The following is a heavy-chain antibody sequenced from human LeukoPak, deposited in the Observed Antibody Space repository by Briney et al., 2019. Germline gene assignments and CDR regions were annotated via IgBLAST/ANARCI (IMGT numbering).Heavy chain of an antibody. J-gene: IGHJ6*02. D-gene: IGHD3-3*01. Sequence: AASVKLSCKASGGTFSSYAISWVRQAPGQGLEWMGRIIPIFGIANYAQKFQGRVTITADKSTSTAYMELSSLRSEDTAVYYCARDDHGVHPYYYGMDVWGQGTTVTVSS. V-gene: IGHV1-69*04. CDR1: GGTFSSYA. CDR2: IIPIFGIA. CDR3: ARDDHGVHPYYYGMDV.